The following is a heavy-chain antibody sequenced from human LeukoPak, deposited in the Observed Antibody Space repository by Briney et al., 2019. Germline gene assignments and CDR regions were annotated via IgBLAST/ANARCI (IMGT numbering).Heavy chain of an antibody. D-gene: IGHD3-10*01. CDR2: IIPVFGTT. V-gene: IGHV1-69*05. CDR1: GGTFIHYS. Sequence: GSSVKVSCKASGGTFIHYSISWVRQAPGQGLEWMGGIIPVFGTTNYAQKFQGRVTITTDESTSTAYLEPSSLRSEDTAVYYCARRGYGSRTNWFDPWGQGTLVTVSS. CDR3: ARRGYGSRTNWFDP. J-gene: IGHJ5*02.